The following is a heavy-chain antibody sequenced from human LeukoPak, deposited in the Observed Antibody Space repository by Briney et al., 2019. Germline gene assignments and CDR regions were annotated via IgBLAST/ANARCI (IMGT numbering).Heavy chain of an antibody. CDR1: GFSLSNHW. CDR3: ARELGRGGSAFDV. CDR2: IDPDGSVA. D-gene: IGHD3-16*01. J-gene: IGHJ3*01. Sequence: TGGSLRLSCEASGFSLSNHWMHWVRQAPGKGLVWAAHIDPDGSVANYGDSVKGRFTIYRDNAKNTLYLQIDTLRAEDTAVYYCARELGRGGSAFDVWGQGTMVTVSS. V-gene: IGHV3-74*01.